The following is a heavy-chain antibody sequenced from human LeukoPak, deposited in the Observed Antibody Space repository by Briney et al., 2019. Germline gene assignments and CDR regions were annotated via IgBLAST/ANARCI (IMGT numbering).Heavy chain of an antibody. V-gene: IGHV3-23*01. CDR3: AKRIAAVGPYFDS. CDR2: ISASGGST. D-gene: IGHD6-13*01. CDR1: GFTFSSYA. J-gene: IGHJ4*02. Sequence: GESLRLSCAASGFTFSSYAMSWVRQAPGKGLEWVSAISASGGSTYYADSVKGRFTISRDNSKNTLSLQMDSLRAEDTAVYYCAKRIAAVGPYFDSWGQGTLVTVSS.